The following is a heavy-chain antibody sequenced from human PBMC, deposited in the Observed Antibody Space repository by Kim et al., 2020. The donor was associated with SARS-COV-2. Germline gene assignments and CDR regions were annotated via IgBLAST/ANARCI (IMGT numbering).Heavy chain of an antibody. V-gene: IGHV5-10-1*01. D-gene: IGHD6-13*01. CDR1: GYRFTTYW. CDR2: IDPSDSYT. Sequence: GESLKISCKGSGYRFTTYWITWVRQMPGKGLEWMGRIDPSDSYTNYSPSLQGHVTISADKSISTAYLQWSSLKASDTAMYYCARTDYSSSWYSRWFDPWGQGPLVTVSS. J-gene: IGHJ5*02. CDR3: ARTDYSSSWYSRWFDP.